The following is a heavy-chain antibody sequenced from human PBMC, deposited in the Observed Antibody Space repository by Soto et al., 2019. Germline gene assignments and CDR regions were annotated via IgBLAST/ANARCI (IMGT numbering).Heavy chain of an antibody. Sequence: SETLSLTCNVSGDSVTNPIYYWSWIRQPPGKRLQWLGYIYHTGTADYNPSLKSRLTMSVDTAKNQLSLHLTSATAADTAIYYCARETGARAYRPLFDLWGPGTLVTVSS. J-gene: IGHJ5*02. CDR1: GDSVTNPIYY. V-gene: IGHV4-61*01. D-gene: IGHD1-7*01. CDR2: IYHTGTA. CDR3: ARETGARAYRPLFDL.